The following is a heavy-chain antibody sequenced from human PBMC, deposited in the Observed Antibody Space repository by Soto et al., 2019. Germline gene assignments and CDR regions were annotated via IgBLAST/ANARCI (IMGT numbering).Heavy chain of an antibody. Sequence: LXLSCAVSVFTFDYNAMHWVRQAPEKGLEWVSGINWKSDIGYADSVKGRFTISRDNAESSLYLQMNSLRAEDTALYYCAISQDRGGRTTFIYWGQGTQVTVSS. CDR2: INWKSDI. J-gene: IGHJ4*02. CDR3: AISQDRGGRTTFIY. D-gene: IGHD3-16*01. V-gene: IGHV3-9*01. CDR1: VFTFDYNA.